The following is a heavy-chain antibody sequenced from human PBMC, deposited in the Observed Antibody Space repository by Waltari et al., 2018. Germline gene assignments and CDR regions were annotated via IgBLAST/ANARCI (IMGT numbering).Heavy chain of an antibody. CDR1: GGSISSGGYY. J-gene: IGHJ3*02. Sequence: QVQLQESGPGLVKPSQTLSLTCTVSGGSISSGGYYWSWIRQHPGKGLEWIGYIDYSWSTYDNPSLKRRVTISVDTSKNQFSLKLRSVTAADTAVYYCARGAIVDAFDIWGQGTMVTVSS. CDR2: IDYSWST. CDR3: ARGAIVDAFDI. D-gene: IGHD3-16*01. V-gene: IGHV4-31*03.